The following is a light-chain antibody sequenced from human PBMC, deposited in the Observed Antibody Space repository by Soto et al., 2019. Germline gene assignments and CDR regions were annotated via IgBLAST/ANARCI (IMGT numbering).Light chain of an antibody. CDR3: QKYKSAPLP. J-gene: IGKJ4*01. CDR2: AAS. Sequence: DIQMTQSPSSLSASVGDRVTITCRASQDISNSLAWYQQKPGKVPKVLIYAASILQSGVPARFSGSGSGTDFPLTISSLQPEDVATYYCQKYKSAPLPFGGGTKVEI. V-gene: IGKV1-27*01. CDR1: QDISNS.